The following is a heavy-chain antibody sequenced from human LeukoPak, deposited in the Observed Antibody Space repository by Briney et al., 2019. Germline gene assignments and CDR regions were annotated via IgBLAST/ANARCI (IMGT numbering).Heavy chain of an antibody. Sequence: PGGSLRLSCEASGFTFSDHGMLWVRQAPGKGLVWVSHINIDGRSTKYADSVKGRFPISRDNAQNTLYLQMNSLRADDTAVYYCVTALGDYWGQGTLVTVSS. V-gene: IGHV3-74*01. CDR2: INIDGRST. CDR3: VTALGDY. D-gene: IGHD5-18*01. J-gene: IGHJ4*02. CDR1: GFTFSDHG.